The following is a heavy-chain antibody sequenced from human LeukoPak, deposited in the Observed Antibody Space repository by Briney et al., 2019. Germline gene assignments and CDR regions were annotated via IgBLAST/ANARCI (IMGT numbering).Heavy chain of an antibody. D-gene: IGHD6-13*01. CDR1: GFTFSKYW. J-gene: IGHJ4*02. Sequence: GGSLSLSCAASGFTFSKYWMSWVRQAPGKGVEWVADIKEDGREKYYVDSVKGRFTISRDNARNSLYLQMNSRRAEDTAVYYCASGRQLGYWGQGTLVTVSS. CDR2: IKEDGREK. V-gene: IGHV3-7*01. CDR3: ASGRQLGY.